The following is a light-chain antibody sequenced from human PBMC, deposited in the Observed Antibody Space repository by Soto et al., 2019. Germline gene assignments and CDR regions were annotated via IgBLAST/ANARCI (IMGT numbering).Light chain of an antibody. V-gene: IGKV3-11*01. CDR2: DAS. J-gene: IGKJ1*01. Sequence: EMGFTQSPSTLSMSPGERATLSCRASQSVYTYLAWYQQKPGQAPRLLIYDASNRATGIPARFSGSGSGTDFTLTIGSLEPEDVATYYCQKYNSAPQTFGQGTKVDIK. CDR3: QKYNSAPQT. CDR1: QSVYTY.